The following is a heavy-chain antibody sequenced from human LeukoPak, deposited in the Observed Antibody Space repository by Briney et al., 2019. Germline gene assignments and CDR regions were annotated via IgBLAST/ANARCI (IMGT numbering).Heavy chain of an antibody. Sequence: PGESLRLSCAASGFTFSSYSMNWVRQAPGKGLEWVSSISSSSSYIYYADSVKGRFTISRDNAKNSLYLRMNSLRAEDTAVYYCARARNEMPGIAAAPIPFDPWGQGTLVTVSS. CDR2: ISSSSSYI. V-gene: IGHV3-21*01. CDR3: ARARNEMPGIAAAPIPFDP. J-gene: IGHJ5*02. CDR1: GFTFSSYS. D-gene: IGHD6-13*01.